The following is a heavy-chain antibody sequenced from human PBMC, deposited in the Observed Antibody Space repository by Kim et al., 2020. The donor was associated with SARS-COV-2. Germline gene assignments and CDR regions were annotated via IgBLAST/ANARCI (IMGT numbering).Heavy chain of an antibody. V-gene: IGHV4-39*02. J-gene: IGHJ4*02. Sequence: YYNPSLKSRATISADTSRNQLSLNLSSVTAADTAVYYCAGDSSGYYDLDYWGQGTLVTVSS. CDR3: AGDSSGYYDLDY. D-gene: IGHD3-22*01.